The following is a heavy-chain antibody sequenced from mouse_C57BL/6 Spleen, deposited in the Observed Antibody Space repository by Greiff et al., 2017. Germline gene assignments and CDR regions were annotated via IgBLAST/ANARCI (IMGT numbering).Heavy chain of an antibody. CDR2: ISSGGDYS. Sequence: VQLQQSGDGLVKPGGSLQLSCAASGFTFSSYAMSWVRQTPEKRLEWVAYISSGGDYSYYADTVKGRFTIARDNARNTLYLQMSSLKAEDTAMYYWTREEDGNLGYWGQGTTRTVSS. D-gene: IGHD1-1*01. V-gene: IGHV5-9-1*02. J-gene: IGHJ2*01. CDR3: TREEDGNLGY. CDR1: GFTFSSYA.